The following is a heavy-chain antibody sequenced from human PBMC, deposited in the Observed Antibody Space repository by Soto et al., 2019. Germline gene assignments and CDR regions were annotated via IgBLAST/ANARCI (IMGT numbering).Heavy chain of an antibody. V-gene: IGHV3-23*01. CDR3: AVLRGXYYYGSGSYSPPGAFDI. J-gene: IGHJ3*02. Sequence: GSLRLSCAASGFTFSIYAMSWVRQAPGKGLEWVSAISGSGGSTYYADSVKGRFTISRDNSKNTLYLQMNSLRAEDTAVYYCAVLRGXYYYGSGSYSPPGAFDIWGQGTMVTVSS. CDR2: ISGSGGST. D-gene: IGHD3-10*01. CDR1: GFTFSIYA.